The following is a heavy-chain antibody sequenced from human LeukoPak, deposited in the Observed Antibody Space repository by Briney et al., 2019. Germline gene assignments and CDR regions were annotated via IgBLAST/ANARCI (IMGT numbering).Heavy chain of an antibody. Sequence: GGSLRLSCAASGFAFSSYGMRWVRQAPGEGLEWVSAISGSGGSTYYADSVKGRFTISRDNSKNTLYLQMHSLRAEHTAVYYCAKESLRVVPSATFDYWGQGTLVTVSS. J-gene: IGHJ4*02. CDR1: GFAFSSYG. CDR2: ISGSGGST. V-gene: IGHV3-23*01. D-gene: IGHD2-2*01. CDR3: AKESLRVVPSATFDY.